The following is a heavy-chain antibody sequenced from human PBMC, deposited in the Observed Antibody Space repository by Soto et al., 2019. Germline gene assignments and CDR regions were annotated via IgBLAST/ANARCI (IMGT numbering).Heavy chain of an antibody. Sequence: EVQLLESGGGLVQPGGCLRLSCAASGFTFSSYVMRWVRQAPGKGVEWVSAISGSGGSTYYADSVKARFTISRDNTKNTLYLQMSRLRAEDTAVYYCAKDERGSSGPTGYWRQGTLVTVSS. CDR2: ISGSGGST. CDR1: GFTFSSYV. CDR3: AKDERGSSGPTGY. V-gene: IGHV3-23*01. J-gene: IGHJ4*02. D-gene: IGHD6-19*01.